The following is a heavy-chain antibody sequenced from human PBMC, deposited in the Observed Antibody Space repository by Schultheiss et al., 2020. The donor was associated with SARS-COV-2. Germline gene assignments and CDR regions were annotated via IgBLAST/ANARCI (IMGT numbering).Heavy chain of an antibody. D-gene: IGHD6-19*01. V-gene: IGHV3-33*08. CDR1: GFTFSSYG. CDR3: ASYNSGWHAVDY. CDR2: IWYDGSNK. Sequence: GGSLRLSCAASGFTFSSYGMHWVXQAPGXGLEWVXVIWYDGSNKYYADSVKGRFTISRDNSKNTLYLQMNSLRVEDTAVYYCASYNSGWHAVDYWGQGT. J-gene: IGHJ4*02.